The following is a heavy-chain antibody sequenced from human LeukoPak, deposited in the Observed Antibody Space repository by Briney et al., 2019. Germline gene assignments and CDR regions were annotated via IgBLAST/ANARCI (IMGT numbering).Heavy chain of an antibody. V-gene: IGHV3-30*02. CDR2: IQFDGSDK. CDR3: ADLRLRFDY. D-gene: IGHD2-21*01. Sequence: GSLRLSCAASGFTFSNYGMHWVRQAPDKGLEWVAFIQFDGSDKYYADSVKGRFTISRDNSKSTLYLQMNSLRAEDTAVYYCADLRLRFDYWGQGTLVTVSS. J-gene: IGHJ4*02. CDR1: GFTFSNYG.